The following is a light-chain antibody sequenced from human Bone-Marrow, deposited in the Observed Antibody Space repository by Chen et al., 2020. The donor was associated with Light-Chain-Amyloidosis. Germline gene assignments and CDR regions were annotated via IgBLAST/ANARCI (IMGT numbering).Light chain of an antibody. CDR1: SMDVGGYNY. Sequence: QSALSQPPSASGSPGQSVTISCTGDSMDVGGYNYVSWYQQFPGKAPNLIIYEVTKRPSGVPARFSGSKSGNTASLIVSGLQAEDEADYFCTSYSGTYNLVLFGGGTKLTVL. CDR2: EVT. V-gene: IGLV2-8*01. CDR3: TSYSGTYNLVL. J-gene: IGLJ2*01.